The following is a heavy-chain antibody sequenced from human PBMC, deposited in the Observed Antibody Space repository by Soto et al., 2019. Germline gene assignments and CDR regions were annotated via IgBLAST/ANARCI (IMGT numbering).Heavy chain of an antibody. Sequence: QVQLVQSGAEVKEPGDSVRVSCEASGYTFSAYYIHWVRQAPEQGLEWMGWINPKFGDTTYAQDLQGRVTMTRDMSISTVYMELSRLTSDDTAIYYCARNMDYYYGPGSGNGHGVWGQGTTVTVFS. J-gene: IGHJ6*02. CDR2: INPKFGDT. CDR1: GYTFSAYY. CDR3: ARNMDYYYGPGSGNGHGV. V-gene: IGHV1-2*02. D-gene: IGHD3-10*01.